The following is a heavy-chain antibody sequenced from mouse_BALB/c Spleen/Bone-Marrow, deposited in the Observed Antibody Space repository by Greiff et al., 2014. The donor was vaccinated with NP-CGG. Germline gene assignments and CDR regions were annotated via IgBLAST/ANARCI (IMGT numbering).Heavy chain of an antibody. CDR2: IWGDGTT. J-gene: IGHJ4*01. CDR3: AREKYGNYYAMDY. Sequence: VQLQQSGSGLVAPSQSLSITCTVSGFSLTGFGINWIRQPPGKGLEWLGMIWGDGTTDYNSALKSRLSINKDNSKSQVFLKMNSLQAGDTARYYCAREKYGNYYAMDYWGQGTSVTVSS. CDR1: GFSLTGFG. V-gene: IGHV2-6-7*01. D-gene: IGHD2-10*02.